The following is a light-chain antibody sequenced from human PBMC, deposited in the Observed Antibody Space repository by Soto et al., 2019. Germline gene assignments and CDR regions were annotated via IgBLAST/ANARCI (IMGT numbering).Light chain of an antibody. Sequence: DVVLTQSPVSLPATLGQPASISCRSSQSLVNSDGKTYLNWFQQRPGQSPRRLIYEISTRDSGVPERFSGSGSGTDFTLTISRVEAEDVGVYYCMQATHRPFTFGPGTKVDIK. J-gene: IGKJ3*01. CDR2: EIS. V-gene: IGKV2-30*01. CDR3: MQATHRPFT. CDR1: QSLVNSDGKTY.